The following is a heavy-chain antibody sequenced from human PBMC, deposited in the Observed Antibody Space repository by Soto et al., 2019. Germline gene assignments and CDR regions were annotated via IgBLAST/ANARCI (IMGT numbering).Heavy chain of an antibody. Sequence: SVKVSCKASGGTFSSYAISWVRQAPGQGLEWMGGIIPIFGTANYAQKFQGRVTITADESTSTAYMELSSLRAEDTAVYYCVRDMTTVTTEPYYFDYWGQGTLVTVSS. D-gene: IGHD4-17*01. J-gene: IGHJ4*02. CDR3: VRDMTTVTTEPYYFDY. CDR2: IIPIFGTA. V-gene: IGHV1-69*13. CDR1: GGTFSSYA.